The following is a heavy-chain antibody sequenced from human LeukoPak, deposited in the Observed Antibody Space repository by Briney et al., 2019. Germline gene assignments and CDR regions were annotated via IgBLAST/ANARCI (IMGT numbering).Heavy chain of an antibody. Sequence: GGSLRLSCAASGFTFSSYAMHWVRQAPGKGLEWVAVISSDGSNKYYADSMKGRFTISRDNSKNTLYLQMNSLRAEDTAVYYCARDRSGSYFGAFDIWGQGTMVTVSS. CDR1: GFTFSSYA. CDR3: ARDRSGSYFGAFDI. J-gene: IGHJ3*02. D-gene: IGHD1-26*01. V-gene: IGHV3-30*04. CDR2: ISSDGSNK.